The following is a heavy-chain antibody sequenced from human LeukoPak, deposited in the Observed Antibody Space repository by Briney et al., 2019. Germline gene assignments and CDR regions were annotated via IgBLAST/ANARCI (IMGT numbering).Heavy chain of an antibody. D-gene: IGHD2-2*01. CDR2: INPKSGGT. CDR1: GYTFTGYY. V-gene: IGHV1-2*02. Sequence: GASVKVSCKASGYTFTGYYMHWVRQAPGQGLEWMGWINPKSGGTNYAQKFQSRVTMTRDTSISTAYMELSRLRSDDTAVYYCARDAGYCSSTTCSADFDYWGQGTLVTVSS. J-gene: IGHJ4*02. CDR3: ARDAGYCSSTTCSADFDY.